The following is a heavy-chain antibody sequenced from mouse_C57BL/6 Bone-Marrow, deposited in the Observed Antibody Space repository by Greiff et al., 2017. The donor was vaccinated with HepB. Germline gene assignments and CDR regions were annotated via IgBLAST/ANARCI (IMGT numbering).Heavy chain of an antibody. J-gene: IGHJ4*01. V-gene: IGHV1-5*01. CDR2: IYPGNSDT. CDR1: GYTFTSYW. D-gene: IGHD1-1*01. CDR3: TSNYGSSCYAMDY. Sequence: VQLQQSGTVLARPGASVKMSCKTSGYTFTSYWMHWVKQRPGQGLEWIGAIYPGNSDTSYNQKFKGKAKLTAVTSASTAYMELSSLTNEDSAVYYCTSNYGSSCYAMDYWGQGTSVTVSS.